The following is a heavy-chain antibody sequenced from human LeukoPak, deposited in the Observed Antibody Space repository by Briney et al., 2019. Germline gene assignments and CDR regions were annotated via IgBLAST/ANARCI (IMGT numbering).Heavy chain of an antibody. J-gene: IGHJ4*02. CDR3: ARDRPWAANY. V-gene: IGHV4-59*01. D-gene: IGHD6-6*01. CDR2: ISYSGGT. CDR1: GGSISGYY. Sequence: PSETLSLTCTVSGGSISGYYWSWIRQPPGKGLEWIAYISYSGGTNYNPSLSLKGRVTISVDTSKNQFSLKLSSVTAADTAVYYCARDRPWAANYWGQGTLVTVSS.